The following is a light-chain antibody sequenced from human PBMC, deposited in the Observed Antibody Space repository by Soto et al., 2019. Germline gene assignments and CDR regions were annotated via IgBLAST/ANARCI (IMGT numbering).Light chain of an antibody. CDR3: QQRRNWIT. CDR2: DTS. J-gene: IGKJ5*01. V-gene: IGKV3-11*01. Sequence: EIVLTQSPATLSLSPGERATLACRASQSVSNYLAWYQQKPGQAPRLLIYDTSNRATGIPARFSGSGSGKDFTLTISSLEPEDFAVYYCQQRRNWITFGQGTRLEIK. CDR1: QSVSNY.